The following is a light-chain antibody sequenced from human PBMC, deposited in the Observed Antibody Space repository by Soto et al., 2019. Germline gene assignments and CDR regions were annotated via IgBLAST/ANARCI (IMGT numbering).Light chain of an antibody. J-gene: IGKJ1*01. Sequence: DIQMTQSPSTLSASVGDRVTITCRASQSISSWLAWYQQKPGKAPKLLIYQASSLESEVPSRFSGSGSGTEFTLVINSLQPDDFATYYCQQYYAYSWTFGQGTEVEIK. CDR1: QSISSW. CDR3: QQYYAYSWT. CDR2: QAS. V-gene: IGKV1-5*03.